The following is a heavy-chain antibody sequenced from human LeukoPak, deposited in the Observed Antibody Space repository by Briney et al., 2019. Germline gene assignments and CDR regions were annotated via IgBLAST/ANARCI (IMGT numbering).Heavy chain of an antibody. CDR3: ARGPYIRYYYDSSGYFRTPFDY. Sequence: PSETLSLTCTVSGGSISSYYWSWIRQPPGKGLEWIGYIYYSGSTNYNPSLKSRVTISVDTSKNQFSLKLSSVTAADTAVYYCARGPYIRYYYDSSGYFRTPFDYWGQGTLVTVSS. CDR2: IYYSGST. J-gene: IGHJ4*02. V-gene: IGHV4-59*01. D-gene: IGHD3-22*01. CDR1: GGSISSYY.